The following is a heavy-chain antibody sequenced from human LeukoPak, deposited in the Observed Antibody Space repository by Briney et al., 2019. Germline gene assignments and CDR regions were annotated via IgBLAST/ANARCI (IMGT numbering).Heavy chain of an antibody. CDR2: IYTSGST. J-gene: IGHJ4*02. CDR3: AILTYDYVWGSYRPY. Sequence: PSETLSLTCTVSGGSISSYYWSWIRQPAGKGLEWIGRIYTSGSTNYNPSLKSRVTMSVDTSKNQFSLKLSSVTAADTAVYYCAILTYDYVWGSYRPYWGQGTLVTVSS. V-gene: IGHV4-4*07. CDR1: GGSISSYY. D-gene: IGHD3-16*02.